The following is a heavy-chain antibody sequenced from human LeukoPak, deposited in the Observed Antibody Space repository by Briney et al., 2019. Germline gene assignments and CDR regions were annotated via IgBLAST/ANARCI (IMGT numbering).Heavy chain of an antibody. Sequence: GESLKISCKGSGYSFTTQWIGWVRQMSGKGLEWMGSIYPGDSDTRYSPSFQGQVIISVDKSISTAYLQWSSLKASDTAMYFCATLGDGYNWFDYWGQGTLVTVSS. CDR3: ATLGDGYNWFDY. J-gene: IGHJ4*02. D-gene: IGHD5-24*01. CDR1: GYSFTTQW. V-gene: IGHV5-51*01. CDR2: IYPGDSDT.